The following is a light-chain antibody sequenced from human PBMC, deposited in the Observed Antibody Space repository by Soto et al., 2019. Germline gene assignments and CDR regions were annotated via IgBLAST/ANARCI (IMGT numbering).Light chain of an antibody. J-gene: IGLJ1*01. CDR2: TNN. CDR3: ATWHDSFYV. CDR1: TSNIGTNA. V-gene: IGLV1-44*01. Sequence: QSVLTQPPSASGTPGQRVTVSCSGSTSNIGTNAVNWFQHLPGTAPKLLIYTNNQRPSGVPDRFSGSKSGTSASLAISGLQSGDEADYYCATWHDSFYVFGTGTKLTVL.